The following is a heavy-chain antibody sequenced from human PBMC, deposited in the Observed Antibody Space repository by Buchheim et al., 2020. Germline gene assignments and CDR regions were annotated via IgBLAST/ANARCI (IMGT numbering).Heavy chain of an antibody. CDR2: IYYSGST. D-gene: IGHD4-17*01. CDR1: GGSISSSSYY. CDR3: ARASRYGDLRGAAEYFQH. J-gene: IGHJ1*01. Sequence: QLQLQESGPGLVKPSETLSLTCTVSGGSISSSSYYWGWIRQPPGKGLEWIGSIYYSGSTYYNPSLKSRVTISVDTSKNQFSLKLSSVTAADTAVYYCARASRYGDLRGAAEYFQHWGQGTL. V-gene: IGHV4-39*01.